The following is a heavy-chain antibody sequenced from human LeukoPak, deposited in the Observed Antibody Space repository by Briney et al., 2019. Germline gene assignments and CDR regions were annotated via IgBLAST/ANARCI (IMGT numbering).Heavy chain of an antibody. Sequence: GGSLRLSCAASGFTFSSYAMNWVRQAPGKGLEWVSAISGSGGSTYYADSVKGRFTISRDNSKNTLYLQMNSLRAEDTAVYYCAKPLFGVVFFFDYWGQGTLVTVSS. CDR3: AKPLFGVVFFFDY. CDR1: GFTFSSYA. CDR2: ISGSGGST. V-gene: IGHV3-23*01. D-gene: IGHD3-3*01. J-gene: IGHJ4*02.